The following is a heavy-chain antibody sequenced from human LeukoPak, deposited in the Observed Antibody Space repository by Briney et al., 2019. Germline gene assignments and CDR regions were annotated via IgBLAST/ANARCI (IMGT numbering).Heavy chain of an antibody. CDR3: ARKGSSPRTFDY. D-gene: IGHD2-2*01. CDR2: IKEDGSEK. Sequence: GGSLRLSCAASGFTFSSYWMSWVRQAPGKGLEWVANIKEDGSEKNYVDSVKGRFTISRDNAKNSLYLQMNSLRAEDTAVYYCARKGSSPRTFDYWGQGTLVTVSS. J-gene: IGHJ4*02. CDR1: GFTFSSYW. V-gene: IGHV3-7*01.